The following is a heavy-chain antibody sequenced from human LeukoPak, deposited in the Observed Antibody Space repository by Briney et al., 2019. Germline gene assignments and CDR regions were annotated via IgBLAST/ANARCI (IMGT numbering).Heavy chain of an antibody. CDR1: GFTFSNYC. D-gene: IGHD3-22*01. V-gene: IGHV3-7*01. CDR3: ARDPYYYASRGYYSVAFDI. CDR2: INEDGSEK. Sequence: GGSLRLSCAASGFTFSNYCVTWVRQVPGRGLEWVASINEDGSEKYYADSVKGRFTISRDNAKKSLYLQMNSLRAEDTAVYYCARDPYYYASRGYYSVAFDIWGQGTKVTVSS. J-gene: IGHJ3*02.